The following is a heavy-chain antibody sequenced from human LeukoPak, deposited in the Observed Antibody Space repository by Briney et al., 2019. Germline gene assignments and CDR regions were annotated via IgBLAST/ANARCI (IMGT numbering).Heavy chain of an antibody. J-gene: IGHJ3*02. Sequence: QPGGSLRLSCAASGFTFSSYWTYWVRQAPGKGLVWVSRINSDGSSTSYADSVKGRFTISRDNAKNTLYLQMNSLRAEDTAVYYCASQVTDFWSGYFGAFDIWGQGTMVTVSS. D-gene: IGHD3-3*01. CDR1: GFTFSSYW. CDR2: INSDGSST. V-gene: IGHV3-74*01. CDR3: ASQVTDFWSGYFGAFDI.